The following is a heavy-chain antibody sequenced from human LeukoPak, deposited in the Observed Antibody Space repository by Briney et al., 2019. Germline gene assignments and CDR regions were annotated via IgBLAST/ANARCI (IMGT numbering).Heavy chain of an antibody. V-gene: IGHV3-30*02. J-gene: IGHJ4*02. CDR2: IRNDGSDT. D-gene: IGHD5-18*01. CDR3: HTPTSGNNDF. Sequence: GGSLRLSCAASGFSFSGFDMHWVRQAPGKGLEWVAFIRNDGSDTYYADSVKGRFTISRDNSKSALYLQMNSLTTEDTAVYYCHTPTSGNNDFWGQGTLVTVS. CDR1: GFSFSGFD.